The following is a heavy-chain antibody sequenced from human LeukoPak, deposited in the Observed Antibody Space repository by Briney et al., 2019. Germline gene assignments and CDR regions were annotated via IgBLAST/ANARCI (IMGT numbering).Heavy chain of an antibody. J-gene: IGHJ4*02. CDR1: GGSISSYY. Sequence: KSSETLSLTCTVSGGSISSYYWSWIRQPPGKGLEWIGYIYTSGSTNYNPSLKSRVTISVDTSKNQFSLKLSSVTAADTAVYYCARSTYYYDSSGYFTPFDYWGQGTLVTVSS. CDR2: IYTSGST. D-gene: IGHD3-22*01. V-gene: IGHV4-4*09. CDR3: ARSTYYYDSSGYFTPFDY.